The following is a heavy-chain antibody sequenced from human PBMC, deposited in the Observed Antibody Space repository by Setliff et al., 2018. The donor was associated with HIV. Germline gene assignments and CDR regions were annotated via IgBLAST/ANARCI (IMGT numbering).Heavy chain of an antibody. CDR3: ARHRAGYSGYAIPILDY. CDR1: GYSFTNYW. V-gene: IGHV5-51*01. CDR2: IYSGDSSI. D-gene: IGHD5-12*01. J-gene: IGHJ4*02. Sequence: GESLTISCKNSGYSFTNYWIGWVRQMPGKGLEWMGIIYSGDSSIKYSPSFQGQVTISTDKSISTAYLHLSSLEASDTAIYYCARHRAGYSGYAIPILDYWGQGTLVTVS.